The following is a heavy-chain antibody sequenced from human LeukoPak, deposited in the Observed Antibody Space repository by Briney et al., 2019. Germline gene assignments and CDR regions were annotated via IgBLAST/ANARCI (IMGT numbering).Heavy chain of an antibody. CDR2: INPSGGST. Sequence: GASVKVSCKASGYTFTSYYMHWVRQAPGQGLEWMGIINPSGGSTSYAQKFQGRVTMTRDMSTGTVYMELSSLRSEDTAVYYCARGHSSGDAFDIWGQGTMVTVSS. CDR3: ARGHSSGDAFDI. CDR1: GYTFTSYY. D-gene: IGHD6-25*01. J-gene: IGHJ3*02. V-gene: IGHV1-46*01.